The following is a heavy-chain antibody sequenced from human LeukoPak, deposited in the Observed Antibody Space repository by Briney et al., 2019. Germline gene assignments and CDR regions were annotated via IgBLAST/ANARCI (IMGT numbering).Heavy chain of an antibody. CDR1: GFTFSTYA. CDR2: ISSNGVST. CDR3: ARRAPGYSSGWLDY. J-gene: IGHJ4*02. V-gene: IGHV3-64*01. Sequence: GGSLRLSCAASGFTFSTYATHWVRQAPGKGLEYVSAISSNGVSTFYAHSVKGRFTISRDNSNNTLYLQMGSLRAEDMAVYYCARRAPGYSSGWLDYWGQGTLVTVSS. D-gene: IGHD6-19*01.